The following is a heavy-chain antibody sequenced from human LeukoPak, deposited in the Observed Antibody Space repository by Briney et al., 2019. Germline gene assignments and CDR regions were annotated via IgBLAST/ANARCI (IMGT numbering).Heavy chain of an antibody. CDR2: ISYDGSNK. J-gene: IGHJ3*02. CDR1: GFTFSSYG. CDR3: AKDKRRWLQLGSGAFDI. V-gene: IGHV3-30*18. D-gene: IGHD5-24*01. Sequence: GGSLRLSCAASGFTFSSYGMHWVRQAPGKGLEWVAVISYDGSNKYYADSVKGRFTISRDNSKNTLYLQMNSLRAEDTAVYYCAKDKRRWLQLGSGAFDIWGQGTMVTVSS.